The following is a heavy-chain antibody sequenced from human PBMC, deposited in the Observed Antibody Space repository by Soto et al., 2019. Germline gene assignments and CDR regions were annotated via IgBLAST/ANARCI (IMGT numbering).Heavy chain of an antibody. CDR2: ISSSSSTI. CDR1: GFTFSTYN. CDR3: ARDDYPYYDDSSGYHFDY. V-gene: IGHV3-48*01. J-gene: IGHJ4*02. D-gene: IGHD3-22*01. Sequence: GSLRLSCAASGFTFSTYNMNWVRQAPGKGLEWVSYISSSSSTIHYADSVKGRFTISRDNAKNSLYLQMNSLRAEDTAVYYCARDDYPYYDDSSGYHFDYWGQGTLVTVSS.